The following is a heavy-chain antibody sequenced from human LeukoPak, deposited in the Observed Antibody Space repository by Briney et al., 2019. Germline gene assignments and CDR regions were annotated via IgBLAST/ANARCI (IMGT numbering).Heavy chain of an antibody. D-gene: IGHD1-26*01. CDR1: GGTFSSYA. CDR3: ASRGVGATGYYYYYYMVV. Sequence: SVKVSCKASGGTFSSYAISWVRQAPGQGLEWMGGIIPIFGTANYAQKFQGRVTITADESTSTAYMELSSLRSEDTAVYYCASRGVGATGYYYYYYMVVWGKGTTVTVSS. V-gene: IGHV1-69*13. CDR2: IIPIFGTA. J-gene: IGHJ6*03.